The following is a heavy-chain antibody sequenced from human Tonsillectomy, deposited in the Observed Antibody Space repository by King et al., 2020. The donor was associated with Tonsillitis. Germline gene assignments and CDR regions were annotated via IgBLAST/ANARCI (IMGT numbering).Heavy chain of an antibody. J-gene: IGHJ3*01. CDR2: IWDDGKDK. V-gene: IGHV3-33*01. CDR1: GFTFTTYG. CDR3: VRGPGSSVHKSAFDF. D-gene: IGHD1-26*01. Sequence: VQLVESGGGVVQPGRSLRLSCAASGFTFTTYGMHWVRQAPGKGLEWVTIIWDDGKDKNYADSVKGRFTISRDNSKNTVYLQMDSLKDEDTAVYYCVRGPGSSVHKSAFDFWGQGTMVTVSS.